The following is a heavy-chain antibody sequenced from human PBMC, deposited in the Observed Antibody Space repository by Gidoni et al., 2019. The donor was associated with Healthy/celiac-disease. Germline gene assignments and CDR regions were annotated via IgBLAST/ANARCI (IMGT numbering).Heavy chain of an antibody. CDR2: IYSGGST. Sequence: EVQLVESGGGLVQPGGSLRLSCAVSGFTVSSNYMSWVRQAPGKGLAWVSVIYSGGSTHYADSVKGRFTISRDNSKNTLYLHVNSLRAEDTAVYYCARGGQWELLAFDYWGQGTLVTVSS. CDR3: ARGGQWELLAFDY. V-gene: IGHV3-66*02. D-gene: IGHD1-26*01. J-gene: IGHJ4*02. CDR1: GFTVSSNY.